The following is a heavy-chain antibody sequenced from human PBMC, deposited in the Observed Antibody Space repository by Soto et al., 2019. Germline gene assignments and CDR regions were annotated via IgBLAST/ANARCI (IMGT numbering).Heavy chain of an antibody. CDR2: ISYDGSDE. CDR1: GLTFSSCA. V-gene: IGHV3-30*04. D-gene: IGHD5-12*01. Sequence: RLSSGASGLTFSSCAMHWPRQAPGKGLEWVAVISYDGSDEHYTDSVKGRCTISRGSSRYTGYLQMSGLRRGDTAVYYCARVGGYGGSPYYNSAMDVWGQGTTVIVSS. J-gene: IGHJ6*01. CDR3: ARVGGYGGSPYYNSAMDV.